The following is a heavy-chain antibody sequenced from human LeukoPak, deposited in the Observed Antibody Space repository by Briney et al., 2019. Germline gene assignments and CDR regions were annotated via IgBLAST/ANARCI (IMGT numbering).Heavy chain of an antibody. Sequence: PGGSLILSCAASGFTFSSYWMHWVRQAPGKGLVWVSRINSDGSSTSYADSVKGRFTISRDNAKNTLYLQMNSLRAEDTAVYYCARVPGYCSGGSCYGWYFDLWGRGTLVTVSS. CDR1: GFTFSSYW. CDR2: INSDGSST. J-gene: IGHJ2*01. CDR3: ARVPGYCSGGSCYGWYFDL. V-gene: IGHV3-74*01. D-gene: IGHD2-15*01.